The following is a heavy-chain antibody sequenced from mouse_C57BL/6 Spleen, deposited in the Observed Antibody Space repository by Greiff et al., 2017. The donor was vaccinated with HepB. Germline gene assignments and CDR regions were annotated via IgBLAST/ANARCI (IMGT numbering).Heavy chain of an antibody. CDR1: GYTFTSYW. D-gene: IGHD1-1*01. CDR2: IDPSDSET. CDR3: ARDGDYDAMDY. J-gene: IGHJ4*01. V-gene: IGHV1-52*01. Sequence: QVQLQQPGAELVRPGSSVKLSCKASGYTFTSYWMHWVKQRPIQGLEWIGNIDPSDSETHYNQKFKDKATLTVDKSSSTAYMQLSSLTSEDSAVYYWARDGDYDAMDYRGQGTSVTVSS.